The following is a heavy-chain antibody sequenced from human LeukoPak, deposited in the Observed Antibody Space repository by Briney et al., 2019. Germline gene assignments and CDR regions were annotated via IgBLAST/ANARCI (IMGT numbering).Heavy chain of an antibody. Sequence: ASVKVSCKASGYTFTGYYMHWVRQAPGQGLEWMGWINPNSGGTNYAQKFQGRVTMTRDTSISTAYMELSRLRSDDTAVYYCARALRKSIAPPFDYWGQGTLVTVSS. CDR2: INPNSGGT. D-gene: IGHD6-13*01. J-gene: IGHJ4*02. CDR1: GYTFTGYY. V-gene: IGHV1-2*02. CDR3: ARALRKSIAPPFDY.